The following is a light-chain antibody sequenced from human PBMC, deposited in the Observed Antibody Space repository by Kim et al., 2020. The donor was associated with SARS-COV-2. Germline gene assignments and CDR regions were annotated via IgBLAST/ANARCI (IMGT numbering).Light chain of an antibody. CDR3: QVWDTSSDHVV. Sequence: SYELTQPPSVSVAPGRTATITCGGNDMGSKSVQWYQQKPGQAPVLVVYHDSDRPSGIPERFSGSNSGNTATLTISRVEAGDEAVYYCQVWDTSSDHVVFG. CDR1: DMGSKS. CDR2: HDS. V-gene: IGLV3-21*03. J-gene: IGLJ2*01.